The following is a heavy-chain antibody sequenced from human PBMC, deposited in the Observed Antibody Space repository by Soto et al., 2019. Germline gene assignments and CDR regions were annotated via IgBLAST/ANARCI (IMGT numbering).Heavy chain of an antibody. CDR2: INHSGST. J-gene: IGHJ6*02. Sequence: SETLSLTCAVYGGSFSGYYWTWIRQPPGKGLEWIGEINHSGSTNYNPSLKSRVTISVDTSKNQFSLKLSSVTAADTAVYYCARRGFSASLGNYSYYCMLVRGPGT. CDR3: ARRGFSASLGNYSYYCMLV. D-gene: IGHD2-2*01. CDR1: GGSFSGYY. V-gene: IGHV4-34*01.